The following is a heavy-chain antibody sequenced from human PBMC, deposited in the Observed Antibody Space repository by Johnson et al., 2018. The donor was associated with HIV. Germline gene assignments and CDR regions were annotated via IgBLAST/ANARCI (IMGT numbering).Heavy chain of an antibody. CDR2: ISWNSGSI. J-gene: IGHJ3*02. D-gene: IGHD3-22*01. CDR1: GFTFDDYA. CDR3: ARDQDWGYYDSTAFDI. Sequence: EVLLLESGGGLVQPGRSLRLSCAASGFTFDDYAMHWVRQAPGKGLEWVSGISWNSGSIGYADSVKGRFTISRDNAKNSLYLQMNSLRAEDTAVYHCARDQDWGYYDSTAFDIWGQGTMVTVSS. V-gene: IGHV3-9*01.